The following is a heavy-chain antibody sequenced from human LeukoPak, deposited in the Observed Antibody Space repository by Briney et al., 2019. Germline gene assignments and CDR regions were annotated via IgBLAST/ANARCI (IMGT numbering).Heavy chain of an antibody. D-gene: IGHD3-9*01. J-gene: IGHJ4*02. CDR1: GGTFSSYT. CDR2: IIPILDIA. V-gene: IGHV1-69*02. Sequence: SVKVSCKASGGTFSSYTINWVRQAPGQGLEWMGRIIPILDIANYAQKFQGRVAITAHKSTSTAYMELSSLRFEDTAVYYCARYYDILTGYYPVDYWGQGTLVTVSS. CDR3: ARYYDILTGYYPVDY.